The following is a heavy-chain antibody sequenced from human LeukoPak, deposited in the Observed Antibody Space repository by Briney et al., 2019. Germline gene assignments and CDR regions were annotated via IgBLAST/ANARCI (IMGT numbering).Heavy chain of an antibody. CDR1: GGSFSGYY. Sequence: SETLSLTCAVYGGSFSGYYWSWIRQPPGKGLGWIGEINHSGSTNYNPSLKSRVTMSVDTSKNQFSLKLSSVTAADTAVYYCARGFPYYYYYYMDVWGKGTTVTVSS. CDR2: INHSGST. J-gene: IGHJ6*03. V-gene: IGHV4-34*01. CDR3: ARGFPYYYYYYMDV.